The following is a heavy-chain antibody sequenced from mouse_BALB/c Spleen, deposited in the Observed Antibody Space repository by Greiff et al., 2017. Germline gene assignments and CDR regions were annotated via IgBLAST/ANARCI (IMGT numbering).Heavy chain of an antibody. CDR2: ISDGGSYT. D-gene: IGHD1-1*01. V-gene: IGHV5-6*01. Sequence: EVQLVESGGGLVKPGGSLKLSCAASGFTFSSYAMSWVRQTPEKRLEWVASISDGGSYTYYPDSVKGRFTISRDNAKNNLYLQMSSLKSEDTAMYYCACGSSSAWFAYWGQGTLVTVSA. CDR1: GFTFSSYA. J-gene: IGHJ3*01. CDR3: ACGSSSAWFAY.